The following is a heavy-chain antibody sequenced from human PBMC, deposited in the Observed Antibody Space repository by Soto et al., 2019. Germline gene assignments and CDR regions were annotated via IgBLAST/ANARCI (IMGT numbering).Heavy chain of an antibody. CDR2: IIPIFGTA. CDR1: GGTFSSYA. J-gene: IGHJ6*02. CDR3: ARAEDTVAVQPAIPYYYGMDV. Sequence: SVKVSCKASGGTFSSYAISWVRQAPGQGLEWMGGIIPIFGTANYAQKFQGRVTITADKSTSTAYMELSSLRSEDTAVYYCARAEDTVAVQPAIPYYYGMDVWGQGTTVTVSS. V-gene: IGHV1-69*06. D-gene: IGHD2-2*01.